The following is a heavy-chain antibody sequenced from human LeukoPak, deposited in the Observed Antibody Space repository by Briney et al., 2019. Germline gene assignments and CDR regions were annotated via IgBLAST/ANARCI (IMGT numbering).Heavy chain of an antibody. CDR2: INTPGGST. CDR3: AKDGSSSSYYFHY. CDR1: GFTFSSYA. V-gene: IGHV3-23*01. Sequence: GGSLRLSCAASGFTFSSYAMSWVRQAPGKGLEWVSAINTPGGSTYYADSVKGRFTISRDNSKNTLYLQMNSLRAEDTAVYYCAKDGSSSSYYFHYWGQGTLVTVSS. J-gene: IGHJ4*02. D-gene: IGHD6-6*01.